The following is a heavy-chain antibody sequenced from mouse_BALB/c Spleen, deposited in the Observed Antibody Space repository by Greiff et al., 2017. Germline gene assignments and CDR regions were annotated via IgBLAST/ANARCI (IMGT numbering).Heavy chain of an antibody. CDR2: IWSGGST. D-gene: IGHD1-1*01. CDR3: ARNRGKNYGSSYEDAMDY. J-gene: IGHJ4*01. V-gene: IGHV2-2*02. CDR1: GFSLTSYG. Sequence: QVQLQQSGPGLVQPSQSLSITCTVSGFSLTSYGVHWVRQSPGKGLEWLGVIWSGGSTDYNAAFISRLSISKDNSKSQVFFKMNSLQANDTAIYYCARNRGKNYGSSYEDAMDYWGQGTSVTVSS.